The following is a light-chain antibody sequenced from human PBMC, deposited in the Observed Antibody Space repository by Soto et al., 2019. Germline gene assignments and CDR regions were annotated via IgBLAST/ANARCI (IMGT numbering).Light chain of an antibody. Sequence: EIVLTQSPGTLSLSPGERATLSCRASQNVSSSYLAWYQQKPGQAPRLLIYGASSRATGIPDRFSGSGSGTDFTLTINRLEPEDFAVYFCQQYYRSPETFGQGTKVDIK. CDR3: QQYYRSPET. J-gene: IGKJ1*01. CDR2: GAS. CDR1: QNVSSSY. V-gene: IGKV3-20*01.